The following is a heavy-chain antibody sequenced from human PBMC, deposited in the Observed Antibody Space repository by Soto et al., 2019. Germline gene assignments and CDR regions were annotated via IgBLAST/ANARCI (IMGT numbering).Heavy chain of an antibody. J-gene: IGHJ4*02. CDR2: IYSSAYT. D-gene: IGHD3-10*01. V-gene: IGHV4-31*03. CDR1: GGSISSGGYY. Sequence: QVQLQESGPGLVKPSQTLSLTCTVSGGSISSGGYYWSWIRQHPGKGLEWIGYIYSSAYTYYNPSLKSRVTISVDMSKNQFSRKLSSVTAADTAVYYCARGRRFGDNGSGIDYWGQGTLVTVSS. CDR3: ARGRRFGDNGSGIDY.